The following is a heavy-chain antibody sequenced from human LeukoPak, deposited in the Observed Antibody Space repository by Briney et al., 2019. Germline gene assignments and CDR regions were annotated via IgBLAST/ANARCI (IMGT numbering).Heavy chain of an antibody. D-gene: IGHD4-17*01. CDR1: GGSISSGGYY. V-gene: IGHV4-31*03. Sequence: SETLSLNCTVSGGSISSGGYYWSWIRQHPGKGLEWIGYIYYSGSTYYNPSLKSRVTISVDTSKNQFSLKLSSVTAADTAVYYCARGGYGDNYGMDVWGQGTTVTVSS. CDR3: ARGGYGDNYGMDV. J-gene: IGHJ6*02. CDR2: IYYSGST.